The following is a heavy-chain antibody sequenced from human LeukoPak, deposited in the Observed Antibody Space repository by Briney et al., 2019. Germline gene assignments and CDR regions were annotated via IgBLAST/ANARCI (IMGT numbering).Heavy chain of an antibody. D-gene: IGHD3-3*01. Sequence: SETLSLTCTVSGGSISSYYWSWIRQPPGKGLEWIGYIYYSGSTNYNPSLKSRVTISVDTSKNQFSLKLSSVTAADTAVYYCAREDYDFWSGYSGGAFDIWGQGTMVTVSS. CDR2: IYYSGST. CDR3: AREDYDFWSGYSGGAFDI. CDR1: GGSISSYY. J-gene: IGHJ3*02. V-gene: IGHV4-59*01.